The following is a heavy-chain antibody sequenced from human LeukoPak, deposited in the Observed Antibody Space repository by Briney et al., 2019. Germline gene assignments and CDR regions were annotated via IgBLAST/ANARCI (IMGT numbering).Heavy chain of an antibody. CDR3: ARAYSSSWYWTWFDP. CDR2: IYPTGST. J-gene: IGHJ5*02. D-gene: IGHD6-13*01. Sequence: SETLSLTCTVSGYSISSGYYWGWIRQPPGKGLEWIGNIYPTGSTYYNPSLKSQVTISVDTSKNQFSLKVSSVSAADTAVYYCARAYSSSWYWTWFDPWGQGTLVTVSS. V-gene: IGHV4-38-2*02. CDR1: GYSISSGYY.